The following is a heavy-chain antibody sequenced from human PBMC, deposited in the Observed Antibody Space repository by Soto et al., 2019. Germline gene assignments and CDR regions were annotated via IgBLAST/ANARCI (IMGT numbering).Heavy chain of an antibody. CDR1: GFTFDDYA. CDR2: ISWNSGSI. D-gene: IGHD3-3*02. CDR3: AKDRAPISTSMDV. J-gene: IGHJ6*02. V-gene: IGHV3-9*01. Sequence: EVQLVESGGGLVQPGRSLRLSCAASGFTFDDYAMHWVRQAPGKGLEWVSGISWNSGSIGYADSVKGRFTISRDNAKNSLYLQMNSLRAEDTAFYYCAKDRAPISTSMDVWGQGTTVTVSS.